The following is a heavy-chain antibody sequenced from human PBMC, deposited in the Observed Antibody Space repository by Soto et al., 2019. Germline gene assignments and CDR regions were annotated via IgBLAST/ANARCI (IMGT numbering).Heavy chain of an antibody. J-gene: IGHJ6*03. CDR2: IYHSGST. D-gene: IGHD3-9*01. CDR3: ARGPVLRYFDWLPANYYYYMDV. Sequence: PSETLSLTCAVSSGSISSSNWWSWVRQPPGKGLEWIGEIYHSGSTNYNPSLKSRVTISVDKSKNQFSLKLSSVTAADTAVYYCARGPVLRYFDWLPANYYYYMDVWGKGTTVTVSS. CDR1: SGSISSSNW. V-gene: IGHV4-4*02.